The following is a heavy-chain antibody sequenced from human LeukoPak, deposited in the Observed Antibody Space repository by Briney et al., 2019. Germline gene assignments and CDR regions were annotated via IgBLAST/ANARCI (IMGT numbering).Heavy chain of an antibody. CDR2: ISGSGGST. V-gene: IGHV3-23*01. CDR3: AKDLRDNYYYYGMDV. D-gene: IGHD4-17*01. J-gene: IGHJ6*02. CDR1: GFTFSSYA. Sequence: GGSLRLSCAASGFTFSSYAMSWVRQAPGKGLEWVSAISGSGGSTYYADSVKGRFTISRDNTKNTLYLQMNSLRAEDTAVYYCAKDLRDNYYYYGMDVWGQGTTVTVSS.